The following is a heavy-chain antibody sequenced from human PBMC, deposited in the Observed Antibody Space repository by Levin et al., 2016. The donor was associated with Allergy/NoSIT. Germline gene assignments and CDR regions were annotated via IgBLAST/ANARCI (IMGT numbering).Heavy chain of an antibody. CDR3: ARSKGGGEADPHYYYGMDV. D-gene: IGHD1-26*01. V-gene: IGHV5-51*01. CDR1: GYSFTSYW. CDR2: IYPGDSDT. Sequence: GESLKISCKGSGYSFTSYWIGWVRQMPGKGLEWMGIIYPGDSDTRYSPSFQGQVTISADKSISTAYLQWSSLKASDTAMYYCARSKGGGEADPHYYYGMDVWGQGTTVTVSS. J-gene: IGHJ6*02.